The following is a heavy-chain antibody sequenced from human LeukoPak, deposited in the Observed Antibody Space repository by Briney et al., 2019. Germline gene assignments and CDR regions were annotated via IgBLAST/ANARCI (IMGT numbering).Heavy chain of an antibody. Sequence: SQTLSLTCTVSGGSISSGSYYWSWIRQPAGKGLEWIGRIYTSGSTNYNPSLKSRVTISVDTSKNQFSLKLSSVTAADTAVYYCARASYDFWSGSPYNWFDPWGQGTLVTVSS. D-gene: IGHD3-3*01. V-gene: IGHV4-61*02. CDR2: IYTSGST. J-gene: IGHJ5*02. CDR3: ARASYDFWSGSPYNWFDP. CDR1: GGSISSGSYY.